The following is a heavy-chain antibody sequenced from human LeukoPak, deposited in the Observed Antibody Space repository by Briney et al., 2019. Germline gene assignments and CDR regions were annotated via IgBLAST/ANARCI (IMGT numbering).Heavy chain of an antibody. CDR2: IYCSGST. CDR3: ARGGSSHSYWYFDL. D-gene: IGHD2-15*01. J-gene: IGHJ2*01. CDR1: GGSISSYY. Sequence: SETLSLTCTVSGGSISSYYWSWIRQPPGKGLEWIGCIYCSGSTNYNPSLKSRVTISVDTSKNQFSLKLSSVTAADTAVYYCARGGSSHSYWYFDLWGRGTLVTVSS. V-gene: IGHV4-59*12.